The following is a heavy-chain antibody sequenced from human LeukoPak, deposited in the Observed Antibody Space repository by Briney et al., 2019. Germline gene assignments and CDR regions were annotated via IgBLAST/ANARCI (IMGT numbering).Heavy chain of an antibody. CDR1: GFSFISYW. D-gene: IGHD2-2*01. Sequence: GGSLRLSCAASGFSFISYWMHWVRQGPGKGLEWVSRINSDGSSISYANSVKGRFTISRDNSKNTLYLQMNSLRAEDTAVYYCAKGARYCSSTSCYASYYYYGMDVWGQGTTVTVSS. CDR2: INSDGSSI. V-gene: IGHV3-74*01. CDR3: AKGARYCSSTSCYASYYYYGMDV. J-gene: IGHJ6*02.